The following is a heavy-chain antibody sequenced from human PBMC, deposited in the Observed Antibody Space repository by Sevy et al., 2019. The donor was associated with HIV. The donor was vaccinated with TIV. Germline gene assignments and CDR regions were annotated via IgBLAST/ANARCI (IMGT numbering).Heavy chain of an antibody. V-gene: IGHV3-30*02. CDR3: AKTPSRDSSGYYFRAEYFQH. CDR2: IRYDGSNK. CDR1: GFTFSSYG. Sequence: GGSLRLSCAASGFTFSSYGMHWVRQAPGKGLEWVAFIRYDGSNKYYADSVKGRFTISRDNSKNTLYLQMNSLRAEDTAGYYCAKTPSRDSSGYYFRAEYFQHWGQGTLVTVSS. J-gene: IGHJ1*01. D-gene: IGHD3-22*01.